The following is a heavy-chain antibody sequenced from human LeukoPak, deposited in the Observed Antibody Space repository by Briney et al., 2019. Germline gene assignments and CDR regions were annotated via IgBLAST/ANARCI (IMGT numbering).Heavy chain of an antibody. J-gene: IGHJ4*02. D-gene: IGHD6-13*01. CDR1: GFTVSSNY. CDR3: ASGAYSSSWYYFDY. Sequence: GGSLRLSCAASGFTVSSNYMSWVRQAPGKGLEWVSVIYSGGSTYYADSVKGRFTISRDNSKNTLYLRMNSLRAEDTAVYYCASGAYSSSWYYFDYWGQGTLVTVSS. CDR2: IYSGGST. V-gene: IGHV3-53*01.